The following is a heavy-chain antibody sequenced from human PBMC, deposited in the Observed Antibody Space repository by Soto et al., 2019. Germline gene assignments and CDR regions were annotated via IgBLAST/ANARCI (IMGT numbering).Heavy chain of an antibody. CDR2: INAGNGNT. V-gene: IGHV1-3*01. J-gene: IGHJ4*02. CDR3: ARGLAYCGGDCYMVPLGY. D-gene: IGHD2-21*02. CDR1: GYTFTSYA. Sequence: GASVKVSCKASGYTFTSYAMHWVRQAPGQRLEWMGWINAGNGNTKYSQKFQGRVTITRDTSASTAYMELSSLRSEDTAVYYCARGLAYCGGDCYMVPLGYWGQGTLVTVSS.